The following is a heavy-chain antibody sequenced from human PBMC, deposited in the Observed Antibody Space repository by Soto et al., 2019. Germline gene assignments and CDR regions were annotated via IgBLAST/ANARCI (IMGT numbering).Heavy chain of an antibody. D-gene: IGHD3-10*01. Sequence: SETLSLTCTVSGGSISSYYWSWIRQPPGKGLEWIGYIYYSGSTNYNPSLKSRVTISVDTSKNQFSLKLSSVTAADTAVYYCARSLLDAYYYYMDVWGKGTTVTVSS. CDR2: IYYSGST. J-gene: IGHJ6*03. CDR1: GGSISSYY. V-gene: IGHV4-59*01. CDR3: ARSLLDAYYYYMDV.